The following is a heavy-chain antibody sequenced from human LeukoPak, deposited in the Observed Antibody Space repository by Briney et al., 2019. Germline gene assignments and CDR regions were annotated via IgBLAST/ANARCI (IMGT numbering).Heavy chain of an antibody. CDR1: GFTFSSYG. V-gene: IGHV3-30*02. Sequence: GGSLRLSCAASGFTFSSYGMHWVRQAPGKGLEWVAFIRYDGSNKYYADSVKGRFTISRDNSKNTLYLQMNSLRAEDTAVYYCASWAGNTQSDSWSGPFDYWGQGTLVTVSS. CDR3: ASWAGNTQSDSWSGPFDY. D-gene: IGHD3-3*01. CDR2: IRYDGSNK. J-gene: IGHJ4*02.